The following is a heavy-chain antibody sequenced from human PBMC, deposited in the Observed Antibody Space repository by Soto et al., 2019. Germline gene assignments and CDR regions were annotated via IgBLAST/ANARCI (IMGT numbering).Heavy chain of an antibody. Sequence: QVQLQQWGAGLLKPSETLSLTCAVYGGSFSGYYWSWIRQPPGKGLEWIGEINHSGSTNYNPSLKRRVTISVDTSKNQFSLKLSSVTAADTAVYYCARSGKRITIFGVVIPTGFDYWGQGTLVTVSS. D-gene: IGHD3-3*01. J-gene: IGHJ4*02. CDR2: INHSGST. CDR3: ARSGKRITIFGVVIPTGFDY. CDR1: GGSFSGYY. V-gene: IGHV4-34*01.